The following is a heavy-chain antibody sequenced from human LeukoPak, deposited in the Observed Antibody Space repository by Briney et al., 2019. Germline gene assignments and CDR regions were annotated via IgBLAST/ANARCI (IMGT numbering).Heavy chain of an antibody. CDR3: ARELKYYYDSSGYYSYYFDY. Sequence: SETLSLTCTVSGGSISSYYWSWIRQPAGKGLEWIGRIYTSGSTNYNPSLKSRVTLSVDTSKNQFSLKLSSVTAADTAVYYCARELKYYYDSSGYYSYYFDYWGQGTLVTVSS. CDR1: GGSISSYY. CDR2: IYTSGST. J-gene: IGHJ4*02. V-gene: IGHV4-4*07. D-gene: IGHD3-22*01.